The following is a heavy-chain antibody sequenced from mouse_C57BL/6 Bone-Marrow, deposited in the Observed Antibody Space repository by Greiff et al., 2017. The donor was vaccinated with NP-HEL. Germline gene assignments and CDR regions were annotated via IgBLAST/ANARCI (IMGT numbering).Heavy chain of an antibody. CDR1: GYTFTSYW. J-gene: IGHJ2*01. Sequence: VQLKESGTVLARPGASVKMSCKTSGYTFTSYWMHWVKQRPGQGLEWIGAIYPGNSDTSYNQKFKGKAKLTAVTSASTAYMELSSLTNEDSAVYYCSFITTRLYYFDYWGQGTTLTVSS. CDR2: IYPGNSDT. D-gene: IGHD1-1*01. CDR3: SFITTRLYYFDY. V-gene: IGHV1-5*01.